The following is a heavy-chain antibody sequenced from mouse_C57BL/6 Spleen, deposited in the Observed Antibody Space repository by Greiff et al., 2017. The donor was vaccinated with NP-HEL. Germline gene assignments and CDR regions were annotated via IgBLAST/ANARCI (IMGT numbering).Heavy chain of an antibody. V-gene: IGHV3-6*01. CDR3: AREGYYGSSLYAMDY. CDR2: ISYDGSN. J-gene: IGHJ4*01. D-gene: IGHD1-1*01. Sequence: EVKLQESGPGLVKPSQSLSLTCSVPGYSITSGYYWNWIRQFPGNKLEWMGYISYDGSNNYNPSLKNRISITRDTSKNQFFLKLNSVTTEDTATYYCAREGYYGSSLYAMDYWGQGTSVTVSS. CDR1: GYSITSGYY.